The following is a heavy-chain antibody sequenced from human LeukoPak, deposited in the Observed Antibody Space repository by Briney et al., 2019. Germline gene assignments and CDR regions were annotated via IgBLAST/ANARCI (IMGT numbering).Heavy chain of an antibody. V-gene: IGHV4-59*01. Sequence: SETLSLTCTVSGGSLSSYYWSWIRQPPGEGLEWIGYIYYSGSTNYNPSLKSRVTISVDTSKSQFSLKLSSVTAADTAVYYWARDYGSGSYYNDAFDIWGQGTMVTVSS. CDR2: IYYSGST. D-gene: IGHD3-10*01. J-gene: IGHJ3*02. CDR1: GGSLSSYY. CDR3: ARDYGSGSYYNDAFDI.